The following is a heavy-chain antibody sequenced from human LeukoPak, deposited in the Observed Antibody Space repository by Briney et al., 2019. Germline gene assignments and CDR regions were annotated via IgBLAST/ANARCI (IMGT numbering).Heavy chain of an antibody. D-gene: IGHD6-19*01. J-gene: IGHJ4*02. CDR1: GGTFSSYA. Sequence: SVKVSCKASGGTFSSYAISWVRQAPGQGLEWMGGIIPIFGTANYAQKFQGRVTITADESTSTAYMDLSSLRSEDTAVYYCASPPNSVAGGFDYWGQGTLVTVSS. CDR3: ASPPNSVAGGFDY. CDR2: IIPIFGTA. V-gene: IGHV1-69*01.